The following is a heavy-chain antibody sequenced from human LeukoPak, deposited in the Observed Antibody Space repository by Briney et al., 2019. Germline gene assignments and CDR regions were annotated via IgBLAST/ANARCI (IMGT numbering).Heavy chain of an antibody. J-gene: IGHJ5*02. CDR2: ISYDGSNK. D-gene: IGHD1-1*01. V-gene: IGHV3-30-3*01. CDR1: GFTFRNYA. CDR3: ARGLNGRFDI. Sequence: GRALRLSCAASGFTFRNYAMYWVRQAPGKGLEWVAVISYDGSNKYYADSVKGRFIISRDDSKNTLYLQMNSLREEDTALYYCARGLNGRFDIWGQGTLVTVSS.